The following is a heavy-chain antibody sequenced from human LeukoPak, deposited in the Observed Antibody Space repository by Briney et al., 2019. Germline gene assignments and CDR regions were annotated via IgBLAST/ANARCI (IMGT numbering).Heavy chain of an antibody. D-gene: IGHD6-6*01. Sequence: SETLSLTCTVSGGSISTTGSYWAWIRQSPGKGLEWIGSVYYTGSTCYIPSLKSRVTISVDTSKNQFFLQLTSVTAADTSVYYCARQVSSSVHWGQGTLVTVSS. CDR1: GGSISTTGSY. CDR3: ARQVSSSVH. V-gene: IGHV4-39*01. J-gene: IGHJ4*02. CDR2: VYYTGST.